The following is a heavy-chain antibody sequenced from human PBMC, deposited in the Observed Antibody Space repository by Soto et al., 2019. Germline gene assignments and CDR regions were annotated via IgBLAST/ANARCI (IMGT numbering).Heavy chain of an antibody. V-gene: IGHV3-23*01. CDR2: ISGSGGST. J-gene: IGHJ4*02. CDR3: AKGSWIQLWCLDS. Sequence: EVQLLESGGGLVQPGGSLRLSCAASGFTFSSDAMSWVRQAPGKGLEWVSAISGSGGSTYYADSVKGRFTISRDNSKNTLYLQMNSLRAEDTAVYYCAKGSWIQLWCLDSWGQGTLVTVSS. CDR1: GFTFSSDA. D-gene: IGHD5-18*01.